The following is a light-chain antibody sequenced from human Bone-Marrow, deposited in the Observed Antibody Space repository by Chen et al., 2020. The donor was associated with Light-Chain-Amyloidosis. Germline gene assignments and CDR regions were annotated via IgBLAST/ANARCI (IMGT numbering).Light chain of an antibody. Sequence: EIVLTQSPGTLSLSPGEGANLSCRASQTISSNYLTWYQQQFGQAPRLLIDGSSSRATGIPDRFTGSGSGTDVTLTINRLEPEDFAMYYCQQYGTSPLAFGGGTKVEIK. CDR2: GSS. CDR3: QQYGTSPLA. V-gene: IGKV3-20*01. CDR1: QTISSNY. J-gene: IGKJ4*01.